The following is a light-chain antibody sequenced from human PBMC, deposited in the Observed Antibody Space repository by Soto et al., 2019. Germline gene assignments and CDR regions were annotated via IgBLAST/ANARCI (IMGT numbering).Light chain of an antibody. J-gene: IGKJ5*01. Sequence: EVVLTQSPVTLSLSPGERAALSCRASQSFRGLLAWYQQKPGQAPRLLIYDAYNRATGIPPRFSGSGSGTDFPLTISSLGPERSAVFYCQQRHMWAITFGQGTRLEIK. V-gene: IGKV3-11*01. CDR1: QSFRGL. CDR2: DAY. CDR3: QQRHMWAIT.